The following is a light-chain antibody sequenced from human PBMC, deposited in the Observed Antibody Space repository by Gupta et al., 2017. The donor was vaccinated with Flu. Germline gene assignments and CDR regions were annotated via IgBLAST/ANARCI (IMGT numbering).Light chain of an antibody. Sequence: DIQLTQSPSSLSASVGDRVTITCQASQDINNYLNWYQQKPGKAPKLLIYKASNLETGVPSRFSGGGSGTDFTFSISSLQPEDIATYFCQQDDTLPITFGQGTRLEIK. V-gene: IGKV1-33*01. CDR2: KAS. CDR1: QDINNY. CDR3: QQDDTLPIT. J-gene: IGKJ5*01.